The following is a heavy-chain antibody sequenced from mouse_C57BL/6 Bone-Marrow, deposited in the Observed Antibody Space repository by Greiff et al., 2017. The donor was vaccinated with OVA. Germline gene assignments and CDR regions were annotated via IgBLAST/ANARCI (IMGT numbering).Heavy chain of an antibody. CDR2: INPGSGGT. Sequence: VQLQQSGAELVRPGTSVKVSCKASGYAFTNYLIEWVQQRPGQGLEWIGVINPGSGGTNYNEKFKGKATLTADKSSSTAYMQLSSLTSDDSAVYFCSRRYGNLYWYFDVWGTGTTVTVSS. CDR3: SRRYGNLYWYFDV. J-gene: IGHJ1*03. V-gene: IGHV1-54*01. CDR1: GYAFTNYL. D-gene: IGHD2-10*02.